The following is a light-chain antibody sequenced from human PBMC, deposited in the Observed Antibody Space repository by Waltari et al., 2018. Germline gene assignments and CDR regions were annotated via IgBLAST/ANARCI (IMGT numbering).Light chain of an antibody. V-gene: IGLV1-40*01. CDR1: GPNIGAGYA. J-gene: IGLJ3*02. Sequence: QSVLTQPPSVSGAPGQRVTISCTGSGPNIGAGYAVHWYQHLPRAAPKLLIDGSSSRPLGVPDRFFGSTSGTSASLAITGLQAEDEGDYYCQSYDTSLSVVFGGGTKLTVL. CDR3: QSYDTSLSVV. CDR2: GSS.